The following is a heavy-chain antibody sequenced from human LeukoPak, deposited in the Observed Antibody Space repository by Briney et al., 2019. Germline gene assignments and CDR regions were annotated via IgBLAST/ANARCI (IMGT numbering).Heavy chain of an antibody. D-gene: IGHD1-26*01. CDR3: AKSERGIVGATDY. V-gene: IGHV3-23*01. J-gene: IGHJ4*02. Sequence: QPGGSLRLSCAASGFTFSSYAMSWVRQAPGKGLEWVSAISGSGGSTYYADSVKGRSTISRDNSKNTLYLQMNSLRAEDTAVYYCAKSERGIVGATDYWGQGTLVTVSS. CDR2: ISGSGGST. CDR1: GFTFSSYA.